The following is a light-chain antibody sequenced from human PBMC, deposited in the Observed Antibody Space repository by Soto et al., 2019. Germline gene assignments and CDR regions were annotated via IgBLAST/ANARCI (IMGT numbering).Light chain of an antibody. J-gene: IGKJ4*01. CDR1: QGIRYD. V-gene: IGKV1-6*01. CDR2: AAS. CDR3: LQDYNYPLT. Sequence: AIQMTQSPSSLSSSVGDIFTISCRSSQGIRYDLGWYQQKPGEAPKLLIYAASSSQSGVPSRFSGSGSGTDFTLTISSLQPEDFATYFCLQDYNYPLTFGGGTKVDIK.